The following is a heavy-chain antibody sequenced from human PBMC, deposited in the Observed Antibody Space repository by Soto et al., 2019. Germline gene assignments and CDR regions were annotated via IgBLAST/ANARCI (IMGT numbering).Heavy chain of an antibody. CDR1: GASISGVY. J-gene: IGHJ5*02. CDR2: IYATGTT. D-gene: IGHD1-1*01. Sequence: SETLSLTCTVSGASISGVYWSWIRKSAGKGLEWIGRIYATGTTDYNPSLKSRVMMSVDTSKKQFSLKLRSVTAADTAVYYCVRDGTKTLRDWFDPWGQG. CDR3: VRDGTKTLRDWFDP. V-gene: IGHV4-4*07.